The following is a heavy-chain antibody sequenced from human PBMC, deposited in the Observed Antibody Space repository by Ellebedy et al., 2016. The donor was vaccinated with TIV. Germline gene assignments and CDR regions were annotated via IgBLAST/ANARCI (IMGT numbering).Heavy chain of an antibody. D-gene: IGHD4-17*01. CDR3: ARDGSYGDYLYPMHAFEI. CDR1: RFTFSAYW. V-gene: IGHV3-7*01. J-gene: IGHJ3*02. Sequence: GGSLRLSCAASRFTFSAYWMTWVRQAPGKGLEWVANIKQDGSEKYYVDSVEGRFAISRDNAKNSLYLQMSSLRTEDTAVYYCARDGSYGDYLYPMHAFEIWGQGTMVTVSS. CDR2: IKQDGSEK.